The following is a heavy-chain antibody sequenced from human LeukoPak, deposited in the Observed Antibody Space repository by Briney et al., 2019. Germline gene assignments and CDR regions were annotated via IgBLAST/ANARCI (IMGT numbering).Heavy chain of an antibody. Sequence: GGSLRLSCAASGFTFSNAWMSWVRQAPAKGLEWGGRIKSKTDGGTTDYAAPVKGRFTISRDDSKHTLYLQMNSLKTEDTAVYYCTSLYYYDSSGYLDYWGQGTLVTVSS. D-gene: IGHD3-22*01. CDR3: TSLYYYDSSGYLDY. CDR2: IKSKTDGGTT. J-gene: IGHJ4*02. CDR1: GFTFSNAW. V-gene: IGHV3-15*01.